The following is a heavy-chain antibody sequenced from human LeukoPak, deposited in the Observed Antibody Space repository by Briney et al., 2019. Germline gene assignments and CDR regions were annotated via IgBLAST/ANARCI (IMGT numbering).Heavy chain of an antibody. CDR2: LSKSGNT. V-gene: IGHV4-59*01. J-gene: IGHJ3*02. Sequence: SETLSLTCTVSGGSLSSYYWSWIRLPPGKGLEWIGYLSKSGNTNYSPSLRSRVTIFGDTSQNQFFLKLSSVTAADTAVYYCARARYVNSFYAFDIWGQGTLVTVSS. CDR3: ARARYVNSFYAFDI. D-gene: IGHD3-9*01. CDR1: GGSLSSYY.